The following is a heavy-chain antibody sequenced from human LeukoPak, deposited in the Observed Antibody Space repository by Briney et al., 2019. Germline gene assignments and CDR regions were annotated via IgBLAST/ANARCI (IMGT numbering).Heavy chain of an antibody. CDR3: ARGGLRYFDWLWWHGNWFDP. CDR2: INHSGST. Sequence: SETLSLTCAVYGGSFSGYYWSWIRQPPGKGLEWIGEINHSGSTNYNPSLKSRVTISVDTSKNQFSLKLSSVTAADTAVYYCARGGLRYFDWLWWHGNWFDPWGQGTLVTVSS. V-gene: IGHV4-34*01. CDR1: GGSFSGYY. J-gene: IGHJ5*02. D-gene: IGHD3-9*01.